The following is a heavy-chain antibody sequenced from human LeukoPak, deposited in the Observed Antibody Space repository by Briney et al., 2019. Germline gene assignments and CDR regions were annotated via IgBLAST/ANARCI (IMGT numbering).Heavy chain of an antibody. V-gene: IGHV4-4*07. Sequence: PSETLSLTCAVSGGSISGYYWSWIRQPAGQGLGWLARIHTSGSADYSTSLQSRVLMSVDTSKNQFSLRLTSVTAADTAVYYCARESTLGNWFDPWGQGTLVTVSS. J-gene: IGHJ5*02. CDR3: ARESTLGNWFDP. CDR2: IHTSGSA. D-gene: IGHD7-27*01. CDR1: GGSISGYY.